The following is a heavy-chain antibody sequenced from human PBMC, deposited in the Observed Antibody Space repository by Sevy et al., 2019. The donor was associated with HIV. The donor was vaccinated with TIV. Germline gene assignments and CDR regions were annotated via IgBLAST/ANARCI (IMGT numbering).Heavy chain of an antibody. D-gene: IGHD5-18*01. J-gene: IGHJ4*02. CDR1: GFTFSDYY. Sequence: GGSLRLSCTASGFTFSDYYMSWIRQAPGKGLEWVSDISTSSNYINYADSVKGRFTISRHNAKNSLYLQMNSLRVDDTALYYCVREGLGGFSYSLDCWGQGTLVTVSS. CDR3: VREGLGGFSYSLDC. CDR2: ISTSSNYI. V-gene: IGHV3-11*06.